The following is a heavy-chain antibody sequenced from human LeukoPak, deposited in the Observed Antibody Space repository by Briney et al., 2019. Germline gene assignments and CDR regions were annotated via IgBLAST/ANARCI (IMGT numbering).Heavy chain of an antibody. CDR2: ISAYNGNT. D-gene: IGHD6-19*01. Sequence: ASVKVSCKASGGTFSSYAISWVRQAPGQGLEWMGWISAYNGNTNYAQKLQGRVTMTTDTSTSTAYMELRSLRSDDTAVYYCARVGGIAVAGTLGPPHYWGQGTLVTVSS. J-gene: IGHJ4*02. V-gene: IGHV1-18*01. CDR1: GGTFSSYA. CDR3: ARVGGIAVAGTLGPPHY.